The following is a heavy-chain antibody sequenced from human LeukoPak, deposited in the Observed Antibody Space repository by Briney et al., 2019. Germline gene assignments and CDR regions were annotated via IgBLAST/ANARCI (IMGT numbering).Heavy chain of an antibody. Sequence: ASVKVSCKASGYTFTSYYRHWVRQAPGQGLEWMGIINPSGGSTSYAQKFQGRVTMTRDTSTSTVYMELSSLRSEDTAVYYCARDGREYYFDYWGQGTLVTVSS. CDR3: ARDGREYYFDY. CDR1: GYTFTSYY. J-gene: IGHJ4*02. CDR2: INPSGGST. V-gene: IGHV1-46*01.